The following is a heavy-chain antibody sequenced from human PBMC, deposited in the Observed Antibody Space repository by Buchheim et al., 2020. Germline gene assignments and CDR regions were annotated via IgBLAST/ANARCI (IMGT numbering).Heavy chain of an antibody. CDR3: ARCEIAYYYDSSGCLDAFDI. Sequence: QVQLQESGPGLVKPSETLSLTCTVSGGSISSYYWSWIRQPPGKGLEWIGYIYYSGSTNYNPSLKSRVTISVDTSKNQFSLKLSSVTAADTAVYYCARCEIAYYYDSSGCLDAFDIWGQGT. CDR1: GGSISSYY. V-gene: IGHV4-59*01. CDR2: IYYSGST. D-gene: IGHD3-22*01. J-gene: IGHJ3*02.